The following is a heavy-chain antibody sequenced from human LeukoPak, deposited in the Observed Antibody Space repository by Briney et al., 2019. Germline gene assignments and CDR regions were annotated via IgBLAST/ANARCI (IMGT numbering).Heavy chain of an antibody. CDR3: TRREQSSDY. V-gene: IGHV3-21*01. D-gene: IGHD1-26*01. Sequence: GGSLRLSCAASGFTFSSYAMSWARQAPGGGREWVSSIWGRSNDIYYADSVKGRFTSSRDNAKSSVYLQMKRLRVEDTAVYYCTRREQSSDYWGQRTLVTVSS. J-gene: IGHJ4*02. CDR2: IWGRSNDI. CDR1: GFTFSSYA.